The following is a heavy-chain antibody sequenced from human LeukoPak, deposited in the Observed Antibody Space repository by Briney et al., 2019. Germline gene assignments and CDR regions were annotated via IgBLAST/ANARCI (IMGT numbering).Heavy chain of an antibody. V-gene: IGHV3-30*04. J-gene: IGHJ4*02. CDR3: ASPIGAGIAVAGLDY. Sequence: GGSLRLSCAASGFTFSSYAMHWVRQAPGKGLEWVAVISYDGSNKYYADSVKGRFTISRDNSKNTLHLQMNSLRAEDTAVYYCASPIGAGIAVAGLDYWGQGTLVTVSS. CDR1: GFTFSSYA. CDR2: ISYDGSNK. D-gene: IGHD6-19*01.